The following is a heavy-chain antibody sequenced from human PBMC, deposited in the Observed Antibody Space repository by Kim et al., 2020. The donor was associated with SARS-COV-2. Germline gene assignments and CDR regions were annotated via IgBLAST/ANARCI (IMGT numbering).Heavy chain of an antibody. CDR3: VRVAVGASSWYYFDS. D-gene: IGHD6-13*01. CDR2: ISSSGSYT. J-gene: IGHJ4*02. CDR1: GINFSYYY. Sequence: GGSLRLSCAASGINFSYYYMSWIRQAPGKWLEWVSYISSSGSYTKYADSLKGRFTISRDNAENSLYLEMNSLRPEDTAVYYCVRVAVGASSWYYFDSWGQGTLVTVSS. V-gene: IGHV3-11*05.